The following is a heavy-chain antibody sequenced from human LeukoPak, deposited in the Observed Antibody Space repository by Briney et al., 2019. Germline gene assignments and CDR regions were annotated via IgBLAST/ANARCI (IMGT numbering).Heavy chain of an antibody. CDR3: AKEGGDDYGDYGDLWYYY. D-gene: IGHD4-17*01. J-gene: IGHJ4*02. V-gene: IGHV3-30*18. CDR2: ISYDGGNK. Sequence: GGSLRLSCAASGFTFSSYGMHWVRQAPGKGLEWVAVISYDGGNKYYADSVKGRFTISRDNSKNTLYLQMNSLRAEDTAVYYCAKEGGDDYGDYGDLWYYYWGQGTLVTVSS. CDR1: GFTFSSYG.